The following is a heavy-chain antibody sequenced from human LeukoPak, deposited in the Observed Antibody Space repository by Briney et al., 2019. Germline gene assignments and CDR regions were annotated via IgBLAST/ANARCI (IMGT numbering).Heavy chain of an antibody. Sequence: ASVKVSCKASGYTFTSYGISWVRQAPGQGLEWMGWISAYNGNTNYAQKLQGRVTMTTDTSTSTAYMELRSLRSDDTAVYYCARGIQGIQLWMPYFDYWGQGTLVTVSS. V-gene: IGHV1-18*01. CDR1: GYTFTSYG. D-gene: IGHD5-18*01. CDR2: ISAYNGNT. J-gene: IGHJ4*02. CDR3: ARGIQGIQLWMPYFDY.